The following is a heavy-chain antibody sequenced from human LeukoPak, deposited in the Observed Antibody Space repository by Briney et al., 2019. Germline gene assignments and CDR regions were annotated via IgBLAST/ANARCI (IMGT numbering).Heavy chain of an antibody. CDR1: GDSVSSFY. V-gene: IGHV4-59*02. CDR3: ARTSYGSGPRWWFDP. D-gene: IGHD2-15*01. CDR2: IYYTGNT. Sequence: SETLSLTCTVSGDSVSSFYWSWIRQPPGKGLEWIGYIYYTGNTDYSPSLKSRVTISVDTSKNQFSLKMRSVTAADTAVYYCARTSYGSGPRWWFDPWGQRTLVTVSS. J-gene: IGHJ5*02.